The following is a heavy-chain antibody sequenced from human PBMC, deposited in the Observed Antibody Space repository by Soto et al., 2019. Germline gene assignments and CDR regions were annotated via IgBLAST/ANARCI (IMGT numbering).Heavy chain of an antibody. J-gene: IGHJ4*02. CDR2: ISGSGGST. CDR1: GFTFSSYA. D-gene: IGHD5-12*01. CDR3: AKVMDSGYDGPLPY. V-gene: IGHV3-23*01. Sequence: EVQLLESGGGLVQPGGSLRLSCAASGFTFSSYAMSWVRQAPGKGLEWVSAISGSGGSTYYADSVKGRLTISRDNPKNTLYHQMNSLRAEDTAVYYGAKVMDSGYDGPLPYWGQGTLVTVSS.